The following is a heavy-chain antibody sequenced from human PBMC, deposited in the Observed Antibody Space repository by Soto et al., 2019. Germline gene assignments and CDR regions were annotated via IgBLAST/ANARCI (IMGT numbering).Heavy chain of an antibody. V-gene: IGHV5-51*01. CDR1: GYSFTTYW. CDR2: IYPGDSDT. Sequence: GESLKISCKGSGYSFTTYWLAWVRQMPGKGLEYMGIIYPGDSDTRYSPSFQGQVTISADKSISTAYLQWTSLKASDTAIYYCARQRVSPPRLEDPFDIWGQGTVVTVSS. D-gene: IGHD3-3*01. J-gene: IGHJ3*02. CDR3: ARQRVSPPRLEDPFDI.